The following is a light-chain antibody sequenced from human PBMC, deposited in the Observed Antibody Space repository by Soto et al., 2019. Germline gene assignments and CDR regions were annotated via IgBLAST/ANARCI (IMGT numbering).Light chain of an antibody. CDR3: QQYNNWPPAIA. CDR1: QSVGNN. J-gene: IGKJ5*01. Sequence: EIVLTQSPGTLSLSPGERATLSCRASQSVGNNQLAWYQQKPGQAPRLLIYGASTRATGIPARFSGSGSGTEFTLTISSLQSEDFAVYYCQQYNNWPPAIAFGQGTRLEIK. CDR2: GAS. V-gene: IGKV3-15*01.